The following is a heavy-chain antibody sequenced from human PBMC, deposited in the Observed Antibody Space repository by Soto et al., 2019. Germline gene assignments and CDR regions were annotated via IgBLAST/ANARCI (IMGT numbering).Heavy chain of an antibody. D-gene: IGHD6-13*01. CDR3: ARAAKAAAGTRLYYYMDV. J-gene: IGHJ6*03. V-gene: IGHV3-66*01. Sequence: GGSLRLSCAASGFTVSSNYMSWVRQAPGKGLEWVSVIYSGGSTYYADSVKGRFTISRDNSKNTLYLQMNSLRAEDTAVYYCARAAKAAAGTRLYYYMDVWGKGPTVTVSS. CDR1: GFTVSSNY. CDR2: IYSGGST.